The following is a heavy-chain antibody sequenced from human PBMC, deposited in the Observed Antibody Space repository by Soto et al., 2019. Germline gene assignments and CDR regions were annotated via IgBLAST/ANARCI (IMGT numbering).Heavy chain of an antibody. Sequence: QVQLVQSGAEEKKPGASVKVSCKASGYTFTSYAMHWVRQAPGQRLEWMGWINAGNGNTKYSQKFQGSVTITRDTXPSTGYMELSSLRSEDTAVYYCARGRSGRYRDAFDIWGQGTMVTVSS. CDR1: GYTFTSYA. CDR2: INAGNGNT. V-gene: IGHV1-3*05. D-gene: IGHD3-10*01. J-gene: IGHJ3*02. CDR3: ARGRSGRYRDAFDI.